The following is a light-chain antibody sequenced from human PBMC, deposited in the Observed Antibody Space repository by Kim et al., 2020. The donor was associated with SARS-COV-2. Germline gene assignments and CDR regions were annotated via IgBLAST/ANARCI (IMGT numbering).Light chain of an antibody. V-gene: IGKV1-33*01. Sequence: ASVGDRATLTCQESQDINNYLNCHQQKLGKAPKLLIYDASNSDTGVPSRFSVSGSGTDFTFTISSLQPEDIAISYCQQYDNLPRTFGQGTKVDIK. CDR3: QQYDNLPRT. CDR1: QDINNY. CDR2: DAS. J-gene: IGKJ1*01.